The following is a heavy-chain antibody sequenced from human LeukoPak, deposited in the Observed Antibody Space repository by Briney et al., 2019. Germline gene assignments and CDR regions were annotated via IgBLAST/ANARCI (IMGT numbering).Heavy chain of an antibody. Sequence: PGGSLRLSCAASGFTFSGYWMTWVRQAPGKGLEWLGNIKQDGSLQYYMDSVRGRFTISRDNAKNSLYLQMTSLRAEDTAVYYCARDFAGFDYWGQGILVTVSS. CDR2: IKQDGSLQ. J-gene: IGHJ4*01. CDR3: ARDFAGFDY. V-gene: IGHV3-7*01. CDR1: GFTFSGYW. D-gene: IGHD1-1*01.